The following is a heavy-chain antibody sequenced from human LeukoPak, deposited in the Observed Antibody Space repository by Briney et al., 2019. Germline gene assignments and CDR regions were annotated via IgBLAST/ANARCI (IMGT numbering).Heavy chain of an antibody. CDR3: ARHEGSGSYYSY. Sequence: GESLKISFKGSGYSFTSYWIGWVRQMPGRGLEWMGIISPDDSDIRYSPSFQGHVTISADKSISTAYLQWSSLQASDTAMYYCARHEGSGSYYSYWGQGTLVTVSS. D-gene: IGHD1-26*01. CDR1: GYSFTSYW. CDR2: ISPDDSDI. J-gene: IGHJ4*02. V-gene: IGHV5-51*01.